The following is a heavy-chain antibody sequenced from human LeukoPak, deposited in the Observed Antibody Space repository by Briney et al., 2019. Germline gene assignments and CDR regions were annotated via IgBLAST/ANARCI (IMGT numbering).Heavy chain of an antibody. D-gene: IGHD6-19*01. J-gene: IGHJ5*02. CDR2: ISAYNGDT. CDR3: ARDPSNTSGWKTWFDP. CDR1: GYTFNSHG. V-gene: IGHV1-18*04. Sequence: GASVKVSCKASGYTFNSHGISWVRQASGQGLEWMGWISAYNGDTNYAQKFQGRVNLTTDRTTSTAYLELRSLRSDDTAVYYCARDPSNTSGWKTWFDPWGQGTLVTVSS.